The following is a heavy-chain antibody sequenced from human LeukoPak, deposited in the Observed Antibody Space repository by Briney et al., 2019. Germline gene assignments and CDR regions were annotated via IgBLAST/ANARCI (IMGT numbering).Heavy chain of an antibody. CDR3: ARLGYSGSYYERAFDI. Sequence: SETLSLTCTVSGGSISSSSYYWGWIRQPPGKGLEWIGSIYYSGSTYYNPSLKSRVTISVDTSKNQFSLKLSSVTAADTAVYYCARLGYSGSYYERAFDIWGQGTMVTVSS. CDR1: GGSISSSSYY. D-gene: IGHD1-26*01. CDR2: IYYSGST. V-gene: IGHV4-39*01. J-gene: IGHJ3*02.